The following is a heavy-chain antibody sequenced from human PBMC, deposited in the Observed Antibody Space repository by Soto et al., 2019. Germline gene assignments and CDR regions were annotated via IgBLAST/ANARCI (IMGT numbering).Heavy chain of an antibody. D-gene: IGHD3-3*01. J-gene: IGHJ4*02. CDR1: GFTFSSYA. CDR2: ISGSGGST. CDR3: AKVKGILRFLECDY. V-gene: IGHV3-23*01. Sequence: GSLRLSCAASGFTFSSYAMSWVRQAPGKGLEWVSAISGSGGSTYYADSVKGRFTISRDNSKNTLYLQMNSLRAEDTAVYYCAKVKGILRFLECDYWGQGTLVTVSS.